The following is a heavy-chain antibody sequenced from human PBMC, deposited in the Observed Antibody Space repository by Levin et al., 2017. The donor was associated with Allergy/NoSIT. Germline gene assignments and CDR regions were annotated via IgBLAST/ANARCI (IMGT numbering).Heavy chain of an antibody. CDR3: ARDPSSGWYDY. V-gene: IGHV1-69*04. CDR2: IIPILGIA. Sequence: KISCKASGGTFSSYAISWVRQAPGQGLEWMGRIIPILGIANYAQKFQGRVTITADKSTSTAYMELSSLRSEDTAVYYCARDPSSGWYDYWGQGTLVTVSS. CDR1: GGTFSSYA. D-gene: IGHD6-19*01. J-gene: IGHJ4*02.